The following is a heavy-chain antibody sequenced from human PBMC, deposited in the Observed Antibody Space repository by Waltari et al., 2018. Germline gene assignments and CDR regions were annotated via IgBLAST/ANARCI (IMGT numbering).Heavy chain of an antibody. CDR1: GVTFSSYA. CDR3: ARDEGWLLFPYYAMDV. J-gene: IGHJ6*02. D-gene: IGHD2-2*01. V-gene: IGHV3-30*01. CDR2: ISYEGSAK. Sequence: QGQLVESGGGVVQPGRSLRLSCAASGVTFSSYAMTRVRQAPGKGQEWVALISYEGSAKVYADPVKGRFAISRDNSKDTLYLQMNSLRAEDTAVYYCARDEGWLLFPYYAMDVWGQGATVTVS.